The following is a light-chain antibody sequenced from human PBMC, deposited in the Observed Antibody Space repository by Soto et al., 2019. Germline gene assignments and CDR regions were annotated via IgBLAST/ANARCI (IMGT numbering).Light chain of an antibody. Sequence: DIVMTQSPDSLAVSLGERATINCKSSQSVLYSSNNKNYLAWYQQKPGQPPKLLIYWASTRESGVPDRFSGSGSGTDFTLTISSLQAEDVAVYYCQQYYSTRGYTFGHGTKLEIK. V-gene: IGKV4-1*01. J-gene: IGKJ2*01. CDR2: WAS. CDR3: QQYYSTRGYT. CDR1: QSVLYSSNNKNY.